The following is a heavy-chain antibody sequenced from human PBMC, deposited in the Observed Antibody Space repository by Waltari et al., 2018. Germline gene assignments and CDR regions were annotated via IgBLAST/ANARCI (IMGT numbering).Heavy chain of an antibody. CDR2: IYQSGST. J-gene: IGHJ6*02. D-gene: IGHD3-10*01. CDR1: GGSISSGAYY. Sequence: QVQLQESGPGLVKPSQTLSLTCIVSGGSISSGAYYWSWIRQHPGKGLVWIGYIYQSGSTYYNPSLESLVTISLDRSKNQFSLKVTSVTAADTAVYYCARDKGHFGSGSYYYYYGLDVWGQGTTVTVSS. CDR3: ARDKGHFGSGSYYYYYGLDV. V-gene: IGHV4-31*01.